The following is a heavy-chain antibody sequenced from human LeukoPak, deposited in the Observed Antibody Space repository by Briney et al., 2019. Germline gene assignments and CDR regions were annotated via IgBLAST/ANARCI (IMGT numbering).Heavy chain of an antibody. Sequence: GGSLRLSCAASGFIFSSYWMNWARQAPGKGLEWVASINHNGNANYYVDSVKGRFTFSRDNAKNSPYLQMSNLRAEDTAVYFCARGGGLDVWGQGATVTVSS. D-gene: IGHD3-16*01. V-gene: IGHV3-7*03. CDR2: INHNGNAN. CDR1: GFIFSSYW. CDR3: ARGGGLDV. J-gene: IGHJ6*02.